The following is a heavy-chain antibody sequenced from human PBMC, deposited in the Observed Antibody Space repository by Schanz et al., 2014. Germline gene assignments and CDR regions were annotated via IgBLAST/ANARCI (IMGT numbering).Heavy chain of an antibody. Sequence: EVQLVQSGGGLVQPGGSLRLSCAASGITFSSHSFHWVRQAPGKGLEWISYITYNGGTIYYADSVKGRFTISRDNSKSTLYLQMNSLRAEDTAVYYCAKDGPGGSGSYSADGGMDVWGQGTTVTVSS. CDR3: AKDGPGGSGSYSADGGMDV. CDR1: GITFSSHS. V-gene: IGHV3-48*01. CDR2: ITYNGGTI. J-gene: IGHJ6*02. D-gene: IGHD3-10*01.